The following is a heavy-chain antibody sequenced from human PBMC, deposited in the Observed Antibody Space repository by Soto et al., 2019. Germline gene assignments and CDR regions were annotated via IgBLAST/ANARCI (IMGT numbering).Heavy chain of an antibody. J-gene: IGHJ4*02. CDR1: GFTFSSYG. CDR3: AKDGGGAIAAAGTLDY. D-gene: IGHD6-13*01. CDR2: ISYDGSNK. Sequence: QVHLVESGGGVVQPGRSLRLSCAASGFTFSSYGMHWVRQAPGKGLEWVAVISYDGSNKYYADSVKGRFTISRDNSKNTLYLQMNSLRAEDMAVYYCAKDGGGAIAAAGTLDYWGQGTLVTVSS. V-gene: IGHV3-30*18.